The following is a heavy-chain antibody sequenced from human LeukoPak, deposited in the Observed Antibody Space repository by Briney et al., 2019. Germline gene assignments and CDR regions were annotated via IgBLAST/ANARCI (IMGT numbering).Heavy chain of an antibody. CDR3: ASGTTDIVVVPATLRNYYFDY. Sequence: SVKVSCKASGGTFSSYEISWVRQAPGQGLEWMGGIIPMFGTAKYAQKFQGRVTITTDKSMSTAYMELSSLRSEDTAVYYCASGTTDIVVVPATLRNYYFDYWGQGTLVTVSS. D-gene: IGHD2-2*01. J-gene: IGHJ4*02. CDR2: IIPMFGTA. CDR1: GGTFSSYE. V-gene: IGHV1-69*05.